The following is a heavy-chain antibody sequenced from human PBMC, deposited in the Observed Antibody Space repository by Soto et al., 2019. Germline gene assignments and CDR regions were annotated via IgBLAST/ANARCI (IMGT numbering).Heavy chain of an antibody. CDR2: INPNSGGT. Sequence: ASVKVSCKASGYTFTGYYMHWVRQAPGQGLEWMGWINPNSGGTNYAQKFQGWVTMTRDTSISTAYMELSRLRSDDTAVYYCARAARDFWSGYLPYYYYGMDVWGQGTTVTVS. J-gene: IGHJ6*02. V-gene: IGHV1-2*04. CDR1: GYTFTGYY. D-gene: IGHD3-3*01. CDR3: ARAARDFWSGYLPYYYYGMDV.